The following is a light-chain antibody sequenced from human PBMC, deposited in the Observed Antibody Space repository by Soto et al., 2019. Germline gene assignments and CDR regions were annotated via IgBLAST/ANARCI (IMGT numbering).Light chain of an antibody. CDR1: SSNIGAGYD. J-gene: IGLJ2*01. V-gene: IGLV1-40*01. CDR3: QSYDSSLGVV. Sequence: QSVLTQPPSVSGAPGQRVTISCTGSSSNIGAGYDVHWYQQLPGTAPKLLIYGNSNRPSGVPDRFSGSKSGTSASLAITGLQAEDEADYYRQSYDSSLGVVFGGGTKLHRP. CDR2: GNS.